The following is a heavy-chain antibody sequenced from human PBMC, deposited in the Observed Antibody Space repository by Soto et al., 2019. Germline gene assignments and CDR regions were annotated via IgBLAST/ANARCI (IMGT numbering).Heavy chain of an antibody. CDR1: GFTFSSYW. CDR3: ARDRRDFWSGYDY. V-gene: IGHV3-7*01. J-gene: IGHJ4*02. CDR2: IKQDGSEK. D-gene: IGHD3-3*01. Sequence: VQLVESGGGLVQPGGSLRLSCAASGFTFSSYWMSWVRQAPGKGLEWVANIKQDGSEKYYVDSVKGRFTISRDNAKNSLYLQMNSLRAEDTAVYYCARDRRDFWSGYDYWGQGTLVTVSS.